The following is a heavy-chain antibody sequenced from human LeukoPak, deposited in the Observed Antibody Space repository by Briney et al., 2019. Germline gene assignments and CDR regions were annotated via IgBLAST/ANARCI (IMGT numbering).Heavy chain of an antibody. V-gene: IGHV3-21*01. CDR2: ISSSSSYI. CDR3: AKDGRRWLQNYYFDY. CDR1: GFSFRDYW. Sequence: PGGSLRLSCAASGFSFRDYWISWLRQAPGKGLEWVSSISSSSSYIYYADSVKGRFTISRDNAKNSLYLQMNSLRAEDTAVYYCAKDGRRWLQNYYFDYWGQGTLVTVSS. D-gene: IGHD5-24*01. J-gene: IGHJ4*02.